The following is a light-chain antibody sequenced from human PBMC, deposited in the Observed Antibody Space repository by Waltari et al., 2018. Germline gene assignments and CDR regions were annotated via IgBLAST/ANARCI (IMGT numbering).Light chain of an antibody. CDR1: SSNIGAGFD. J-gene: IGLJ2*01. CDR3: QSYDSSLFVV. V-gene: IGLV1-40*01. CDR2: GNN. Sequence: QSVLTQPPSVSGAPGQRVTISCTGSSSNIGAGFDVHGYQQLPGTAPKLLIFGNNNRPSGFPDRFSGSKSGTSASLAISGLQAEDEADYYCQSYDSSLFVVFGGGTKLTVL.